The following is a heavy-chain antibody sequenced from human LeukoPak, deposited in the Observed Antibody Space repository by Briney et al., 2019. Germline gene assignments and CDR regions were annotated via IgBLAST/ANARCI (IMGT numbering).Heavy chain of an antibody. CDR2: IRYDGSNK. J-gene: IGHJ4*02. V-gene: IGHV3-30*02. D-gene: IGHD6-13*01. CDR3: ANAQTYSSSWYKGGNYFDY. CDR1: GFTFSSYD. Sequence: GGSLRPSCAASGFTFSSYDMHWVRQAPGKGLEWVAFIRYDGSNKYYADSVKGRFTISRDNSKNTLYLQMNSLRAEDTAVYYCANAQTYSSSWYKGGNYFDYWGQGTLVTVSS.